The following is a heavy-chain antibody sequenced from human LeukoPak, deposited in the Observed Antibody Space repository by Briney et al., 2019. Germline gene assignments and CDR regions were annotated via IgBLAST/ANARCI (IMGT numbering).Heavy chain of an antibody. V-gene: IGHV3-74*01. CDR1: GFTFSSYW. CDR3: ARVWSYYYFDH. J-gene: IGHJ4*02. CDR2: INNDGSST. D-gene: IGHD2-8*02. Sequence: PGGSLRLSCAASGFTFSSYWMHWVRQAPGKGLVWVSRINNDGSSTSYADSVKGRFTISRDDAKNTLYLQMNSLRAEDTAVYYCARVWSYYYFDHWGQGALVTVSS.